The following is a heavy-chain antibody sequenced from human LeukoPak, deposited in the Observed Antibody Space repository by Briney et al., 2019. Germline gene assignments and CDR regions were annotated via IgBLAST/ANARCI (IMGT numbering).Heavy chain of an antibody. J-gene: IGHJ6*02. CDR1: GYTFTSYD. CDR3: ARSGLPMVRGVIMKSYYYYGMDV. CDR2: MNPNSGNT. D-gene: IGHD3-10*01. V-gene: IGHV1-8*01. Sequence: ASVKVSCKASGYTFTSYDINWVRQATGQGLEWMGWMNPNSGNTGYAQKFQGRVTMTRNTPISTAYMELSSLRSEDTAVYYCARSGLPMVRGVIMKSYYYYGMDVWGQGTTVTVSS.